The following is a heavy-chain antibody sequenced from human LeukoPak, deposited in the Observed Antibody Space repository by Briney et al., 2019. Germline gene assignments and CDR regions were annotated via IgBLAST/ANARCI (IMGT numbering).Heavy chain of an antibody. V-gene: IGHV3-7*05. CDR2: IKRDGSEK. Sequence: GGSLRLSCAASGFTFSNYGMSWVRQAPGKGLEWVANIKRDGSEKYYVDSVKGRLTISRDNAENSLYLQMNSLRAEDTAVYYCARARDYGSGRANAFDIWGQGTMVTVSS. CDR3: ARARDYGSGRANAFDI. CDR1: GFTFSNYG. J-gene: IGHJ3*02. D-gene: IGHD3-10*01.